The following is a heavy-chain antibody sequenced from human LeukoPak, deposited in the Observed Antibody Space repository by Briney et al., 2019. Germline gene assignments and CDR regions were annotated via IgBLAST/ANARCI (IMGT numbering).Heavy chain of an antibody. CDR3: ARESGSYLWRSWLNP. Sequence: SETLSLTCTVSGDSTNNYYWTWIRQPPGKGLEWIGNIYNSGNTNYNPSLKSRVTISIDTSKNQFSLKVISVTAADTAIYYCARESGSYLWRSWLNPWGQGTLVTVSS. J-gene: IGHJ5*02. CDR1: GDSTNNYY. V-gene: IGHV4-59*01. D-gene: IGHD3-16*01. CDR2: IYNSGNT.